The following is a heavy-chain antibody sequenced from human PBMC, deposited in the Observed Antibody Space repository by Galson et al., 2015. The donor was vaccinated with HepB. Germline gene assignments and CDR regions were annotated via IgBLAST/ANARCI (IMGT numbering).Heavy chain of an antibody. V-gene: IGHV3-30*03. CDR2: ISYDGSNK. D-gene: IGHD6-13*01. CDR3: ARVLRVYATPDYGMGV. J-gene: IGHJ6*02. Sequence: SLRLSCAASGFTFSSYGMHWVRQAPGKGLEWVAVISYDGSNKYYADSVKGRFTISRDNSKNTLYLQMNSLRAEDTAVYYCARVLRVYATPDYGMGVWGQGTTVTVSS. CDR1: GFTFSSYG.